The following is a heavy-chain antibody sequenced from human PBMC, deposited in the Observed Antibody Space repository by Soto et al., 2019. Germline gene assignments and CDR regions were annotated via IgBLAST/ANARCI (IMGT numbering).Heavy chain of an antibody. CDR1: GFTFSSYA. J-gene: IGHJ6*02. D-gene: IGHD6-19*01. CDR2: ISGSGGST. V-gene: IGHV3-23*01. CDR3: AKDSVAGSSYYYYGMDV. Sequence: GGSLRLSCAASGFTFSSYAMSWVRQAPGKGLEWVSVISGSGGSTYYADSVKGRFTISRDNSKNTLYLQMNSLRAEDTAVYYCAKDSVAGSSYYYYGMDVWGQGTTVTVSS.